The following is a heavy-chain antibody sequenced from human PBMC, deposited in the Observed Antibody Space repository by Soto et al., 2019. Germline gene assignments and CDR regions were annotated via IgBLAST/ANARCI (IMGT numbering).Heavy chain of an antibody. CDR2: INAGNGNT. Sequence: ASVKVSCKASGYTFTSYAMHWVRQAPGQRLEWMGWINAGNGNTKYSQKFQGRVTITRDTSASTAYMELSSLRSEDTAVYYCARARPLYSSSWYNWFDPWGQGTLVTVS. D-gene: IGHD6-13*01. CDR1: GYTFTSYA. CDR3: ARARPLYSSSWYNWFDP. J-gene: IGHJ5*02. V-gene: IGHV1-3*01.